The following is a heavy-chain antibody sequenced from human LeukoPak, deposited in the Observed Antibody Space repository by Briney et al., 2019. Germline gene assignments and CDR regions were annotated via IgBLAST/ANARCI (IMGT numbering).Heavy chain of an antibody. CDR3: ARIHPYYYGSGSYLMGYYYFGMDV. Sequence: GGSLRLSCAVSGFTFSSYDMNWVRQAPGKGLEWISYISGSGSTIYDADSVKGRFTVSRDNAKNSLRLQMNSLRAEDTAVYYCARIHPYYYGSGSYLMGYYYFGMDVWGQGTTVTVSS. V-gene: IGHV3-48*03. J-gene: IGHJ6*02. CDR2: ISGSGSTI. D-gene: IGHD3-10*01. CDR1: GFTFSSYD.